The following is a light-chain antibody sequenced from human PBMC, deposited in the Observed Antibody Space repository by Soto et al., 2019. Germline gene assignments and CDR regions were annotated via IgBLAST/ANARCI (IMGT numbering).Light chain of an antibody. CDR1: SSNIGSNY. Sequence: QSVLPQPPSASGTPGQRVTISCSGSSSNIGSNYVYWYQQLPGTAPKLLIYRNNQRPSGVPDRFSGSKSGTSASLAISGLRSENEADYYWAAWDDSLSGWVFGGGTKLTVL. V-gene: IGLV1-47*01. CDR2: RNN. J-gene: IGLJ3*02. CDR3: AAWDDSLSGWV.